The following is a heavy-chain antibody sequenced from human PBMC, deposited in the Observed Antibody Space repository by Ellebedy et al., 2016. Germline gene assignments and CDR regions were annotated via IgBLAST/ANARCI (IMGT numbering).Heavy chain of an antibody. V-gene: IGHV4-59*08. CDR1: GGSISSYY. CDR3: ATITYYNFWSGFSRIDP. D-gene: IGHD3-3*01. J-gene: IGHJ5*02. Sequence: GSLRLSCTVSGGSISSYYWSWIRQPPGKGLEWIGYIYYSGSTSYNPSLKSRVTISVDTSKNQFSLKLGSVTAADTAVYYCATITYYNFWSGFSRIDPWGQGTLVTVSS. CDR2: IYYSGST.